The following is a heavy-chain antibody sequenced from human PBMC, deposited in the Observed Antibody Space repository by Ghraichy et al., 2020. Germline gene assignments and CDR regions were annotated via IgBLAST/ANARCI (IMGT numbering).Heavy chain of an antibody. J-gene: IGHJ4*02. CDR2: IIPIFGKA. D-gene: IGHD6-13*01. CDR3: ARGTYTSRWYTDLAY. Sequence: SVKVSCKASGDTFSNYAISWVRQAPGQGLEWMGGIIPIFGKAHYAQKFQGRVTITADESTSTVYMEMSSLRSEDTAVYYCARGTYTSRWYTDLAYWGQGALVTVSS. V-gene: IGHV1-69*13. CDR1: GDTFSNYA.